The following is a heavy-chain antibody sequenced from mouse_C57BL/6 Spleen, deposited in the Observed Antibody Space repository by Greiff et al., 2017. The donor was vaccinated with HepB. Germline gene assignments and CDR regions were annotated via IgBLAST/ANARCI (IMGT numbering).Heavy chain of an antibody. V-gene: IGHV14-4*01. D-gene: IGHD1-1*01. J-gene: IGHJ2*01. Sequence: EVQLQQSGAELVRPGASVKLSCTASGFNIKDDYMHWVKQRPEQGLEWIGWIDPENGDTEYASKFQGKATITADTSSNTAYLQLSSLTSEDTAVYYCTTRPGRWDFDYWGQGTTLTVSS. CDR1: GFNIKDDY. CDR3: TTRPGRWDFDY. CDR2: IDPENGDT.